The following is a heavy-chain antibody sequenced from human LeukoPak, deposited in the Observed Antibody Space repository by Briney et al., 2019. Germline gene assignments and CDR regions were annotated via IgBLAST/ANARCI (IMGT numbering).Heavy chain of an antibody. CDR1: GFTFTSYW. CDR3: ARGSGNYYRFMDY. V-gene: IGHV3-7*01. D-gene: IGHD1-26*01. CDR2: VNPDESEK. Sequence: PGGSLRLSCAASGFTFTSYWMNWVRQAPGKGLEWVANVNPDESEKYCVDSVKGRFTISRDNAKNSLYLQMNSRRAEDTAVYYCARGSGNYYRFMDYWGQGALVPVSA. J-gene: IGHJ4*02.